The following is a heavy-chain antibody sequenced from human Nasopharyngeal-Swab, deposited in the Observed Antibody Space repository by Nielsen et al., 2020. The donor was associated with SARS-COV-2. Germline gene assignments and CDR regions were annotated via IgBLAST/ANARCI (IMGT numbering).Heavy chain of an antibody. V-gene: IGHV4-59*08. CDR3: ARHFIPQNYFWSGYSDIYYYGMDV. CDR2: IYYSGST. CDR1: GGSISSYY. D-gene: IGHD3-3*01. Sequence: SETLSLTCTVSGGSISSYYWSWIRQPPGKGLEWIGYIYYSGSTNYNPSLKSRVTISVDTSKNQFSLKLSSVTAADTAVYYCARHFIPQNYFWSGYSDIYYYGMDVWGQGTTVTVSS. J-gene: IGHJ6*02.